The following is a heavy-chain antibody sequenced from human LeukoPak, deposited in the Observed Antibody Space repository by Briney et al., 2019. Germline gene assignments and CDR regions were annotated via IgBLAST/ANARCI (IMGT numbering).Heavy chain of an antibody. J-gene: IGHJ4*02. CDR3: ARNRDH. V-gene: IGHV3-30-3*01. CDR1: GFTFSSYA. D-gene: IGHD1-14*01. Sequence: GGSLRLSCAASGFTFSSYAMHWVRQAPGKGLEWVAVISYDGSNKYYADSVKGRFTISRDNSKNTLYLQMNSLRAEDTAVYYCARNRDHWGPGNLVTRSS. CDR2: ISYDGSNK.